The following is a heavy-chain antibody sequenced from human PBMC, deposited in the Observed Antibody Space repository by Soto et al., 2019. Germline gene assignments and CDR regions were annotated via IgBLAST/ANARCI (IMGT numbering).Heavy chain of an antibody. V-gene: IGHV3-49*03. CDR3: TRKRVRRDGYNYGDY. D-gene: IGHD5-12*01. CDR2: IRSKAYGGTT. CDR1: GFTFGDYA. J-gene: IGHJ4*02. Sequence: GGSLRLSCTASGFTFGDYAMSWFRQAPGKGLEWVGFIRSKAYGGTTEYAASVKGRFTISRDDSKSIAYLQMNSLKTEDTAVYYCTRKRVRRDGYNYGDYWGQGTLVTVSS.